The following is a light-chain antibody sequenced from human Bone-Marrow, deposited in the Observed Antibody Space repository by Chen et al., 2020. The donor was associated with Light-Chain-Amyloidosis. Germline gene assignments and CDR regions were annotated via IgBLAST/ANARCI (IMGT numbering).Light chain of an antibody. V-gene: IGLV7-43*01. CDR2: STS. J-gene: IGLJ3*02. CDR1: TGAVTNNFS. CDR3: LLYYSDAHTWV. Sequence: QTVVTQEPSLTVSPGWTLTLTCPSSTGAVTNNFSPNWFQHKPGQAPRTLIYSTSNKHSWTPARFSGSLLGAKAVLNVSDVQPEEEADYYCLLYYSDAHTWVFGGGTKVTVL.